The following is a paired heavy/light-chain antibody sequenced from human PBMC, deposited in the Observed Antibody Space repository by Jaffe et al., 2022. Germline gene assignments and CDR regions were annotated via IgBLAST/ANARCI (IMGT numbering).Heavy chain of an antibody. Sequence: EVQLVESGGGLVQPGRSLRLSCAASGFTFDDYAMHWVRQAPGKGLEWVSGISWNSGSIGYADSVKGRFTISRDNAKNSLYLQMNSLRAEDTALYYCAKDIGVGYCSSTSCYGPHHFDYWGQGTLVTVSS. CDR3: AKDIGVGYCSSTSCYGPHHFDY. CDR2: ISWNSGSI. CDR1: GFTFDDYA. D-gene: IGHD2-2*01. V-gene: IGHV3-9*01. J-gene: IGHJ4*02.
Light chain of an antibody. V-gene: IGLV2-8*01. J-gene: IGLJ1*01. CDR2: EVS. CDR1: SSDVGGYNY. CDR3: SSYAGSNTLYV. Sequence: QSALTQPPSASGSPGQSVTISCTGTSSDVGGYNYVSWYQQHPGKAPKLMIYEVSKRPSGVPDRFSGSKSGNTASLTVSGLQAEDEADYYCSSYAGSNTLYVFGTGTKVTVL.